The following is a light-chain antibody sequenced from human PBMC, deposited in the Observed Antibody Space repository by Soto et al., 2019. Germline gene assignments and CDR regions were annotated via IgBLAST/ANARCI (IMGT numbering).Light chain of an antibody. J-gene: IGKJ1*01. V-gene: IGKV1D-8*03. CDR1: QGISSY. Sequence: VIWMTQSPSLLSASTGDRFTISCLMSQGISSYLDWYQQKPGKAPKLLXYAESILQSGVPSRFSGSGSATDFTLTISSLKHDDFATYYCQQYNSYSRTFGQGTKV. CDR2: AES. CDR3: QQYNSYSRT.